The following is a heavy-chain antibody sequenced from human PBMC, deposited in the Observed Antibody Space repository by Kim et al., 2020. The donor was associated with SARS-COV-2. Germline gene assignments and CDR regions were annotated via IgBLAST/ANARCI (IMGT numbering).Heavy chain of an antibody. CDR2: ISYDGSNK. J-gene: IGHJ4*02. D-gene: IGHD3-22*01. V-gene: IGHV3-33*05. CDR3: ARGGYYYDSSGWSFFDY. CDR1: GFTFSSYG. Sequence: GGSLRLSCAASGFTFSSYGMHWVRQAPGKGLEWVAVISYDGSNKYYADSVKGRFTISRDNSKNTLYLQMNSLRAEDTAVYYCARGGYYYDSSGWSFFDYWRQGTLVTVSS.